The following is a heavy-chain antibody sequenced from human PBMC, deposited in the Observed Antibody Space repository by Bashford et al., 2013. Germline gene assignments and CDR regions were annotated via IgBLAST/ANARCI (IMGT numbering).Heavy chain of an antibody. Sequence: SETLSLTCTVSGGSISSGDYYWSWIRQPPGKGLEWIGYIYYSGSTYYNPSLKSRVTISVDTSKNQFSLKLSSVTAADTAVYYCARANWGNYYYGMDVWGQGNPGHRLL. CDR3: ARANWGNYYYGMDV. V-gene: IGHV4-30-4*01. CDR1: GGSISSGDYY. J-gene: IGHJ6*02. CDR2: IYYSGST. D-gene: IGHD7-27*01.